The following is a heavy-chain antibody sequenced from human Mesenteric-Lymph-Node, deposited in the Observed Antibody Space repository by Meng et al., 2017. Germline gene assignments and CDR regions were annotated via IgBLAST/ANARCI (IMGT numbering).Heavy chain of an antibody. CDR3: ARHPQFGTTMIEY. D-gene: IGHD1-7*01. V-gene: IGHV4-34*01. CDR2: INHSGST. CDR1: GGSFSGYD. J-gene: IGHJ4*02. Sequence: QWPLQQWGGGLLKPSEALSLTCAVYGGSFSGYDWSWIRQPPGKGLEWIGEINHSGSTNYNPSLKSRVTISVDTSKNQFSLKLSSVTAADTAVYYCARHPQFGTTMIEYWGQGTLVTVSS.